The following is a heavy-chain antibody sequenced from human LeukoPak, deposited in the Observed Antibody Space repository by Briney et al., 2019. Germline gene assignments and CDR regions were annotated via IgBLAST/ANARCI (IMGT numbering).Heavy chain of an antibody. J-gene: IGHJ4*02. D-gene: IGHD5-18*01. CDR1: GFTFSSYA. Sequence: TGGSLRLSCAASGFTFSSYAMHWVRQAPGKGLEWVAVISYDGSNKYYADSVKGRFTISRDNSKNTLYLQMNSLSAEDTAVYYCATRDRGYSYGPSHFDYWGQGTLVTVSS. CDR2: ISYDGSNK. V-gene: IGHV3-30-3*01. CDR3: ATRDRGYSYGPSHFDY.